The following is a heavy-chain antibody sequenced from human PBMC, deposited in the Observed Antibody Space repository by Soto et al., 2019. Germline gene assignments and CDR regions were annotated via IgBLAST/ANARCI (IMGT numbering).Heavy chain of an antibody. CDR2: IIPIFGTA. D-gene: IGHD3-3*01. V-gene: IGHV1-69*13. CDR1: GGTFSSYA. CDR3: ARGRTDYDFWSGYSIRGFDP. Sequence: SVKVSCKASGGTFSSYAISWVRHAPGQGLEWMGGIIPIFGTANYAQKFQGRVTITADESTSTAYMELSSLRSEDTAVYYCARGRTDYDFWSGYSIRGFDPWGQGTLVTVSS. J-gene: IGHJ5*02.